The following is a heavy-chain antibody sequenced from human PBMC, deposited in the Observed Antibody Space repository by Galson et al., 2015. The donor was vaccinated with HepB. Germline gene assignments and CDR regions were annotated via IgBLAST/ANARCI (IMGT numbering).Heavy chain of an antibody. V-gene: IGHV2-70*01. CDR1: GFSLSTSGMC. CDR2: IDWDDDE. Sequence: PALVKPTQTLTLTCTFSGFSLSTSGMCVSWFRQPPGKALEWLALIDWDDDEYFSTSLKTRLTISKDTSKNQVVLTMTNMDAGDTATYYCARTRVINWKYGWSDPWGQGILVTVSS. J-gene: IGHJ5*02. CDR3: ARTRVINWKYGWSDP. D-gene: IGHD1-7*01.